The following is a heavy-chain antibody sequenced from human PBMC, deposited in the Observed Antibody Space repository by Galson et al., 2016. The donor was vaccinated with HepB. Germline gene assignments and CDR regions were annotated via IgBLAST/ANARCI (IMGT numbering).Heavy chain of an antibody. Sequence: TVSGGSISSGGYYCTWIRQLPGKGLEWIGYIYYSGNTYYNPSLKSRVTISVDMSKNQFSLNLSSVTAADTAVYYCAMRREGSSWPFDFWGKGTLVTVSS. J-gene: IGHJ4*02. V-gene: IGHV4-31*02. D-gene: IGHD6-13*01. CDR1: GGSISSGGYY. CDR3: AMRREGSSWPFDF. CDR2: IYYSGNT.